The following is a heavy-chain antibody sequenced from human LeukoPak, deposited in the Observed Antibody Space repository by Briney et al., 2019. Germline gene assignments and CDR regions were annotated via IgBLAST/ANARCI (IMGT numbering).Heavy chain of an antibody. CDR2: INPNSGGT. J-gene: IGHJ5*02. CDR1: GYTFTNYD. CDR3: ARPDYYDSSGYET. D-gene: IGHD3-22*01. V-gene: IGHV1-2*02. Sequence: GASVKVSCKASGYTFTNYDINWVRQAPGQGLEWMGWINPNSGGTNYAQKFQGRVTMTRDTSISTAYMELSRLRSDDTAVYYCARPDYYDSSGYETWGQGTLVTVSS.